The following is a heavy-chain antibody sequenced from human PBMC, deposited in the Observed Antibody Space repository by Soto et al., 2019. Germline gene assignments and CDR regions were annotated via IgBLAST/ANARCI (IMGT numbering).Heavy chain of an antibody. CDR2: IYYSGST. Sequence: GGSESRYRWSWIQQTQGKGLEWIGYIYYSGSTNYNPSLKSRVTISVDTSKNQFSLKLSSVTAADTAVYYCARGCSGGSCYPPRDAFDIWGQGTMVTVSS. V-gene: IGHV4-59*02. CDR3: ARGCSGGSCYPPRDAFDI. J-gene: IGHJ3*02. CDR1: GGSESRYR. D-gene: IGHD2-15*01.